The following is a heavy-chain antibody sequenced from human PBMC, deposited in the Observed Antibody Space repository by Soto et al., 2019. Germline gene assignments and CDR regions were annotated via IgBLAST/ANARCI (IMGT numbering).Heavy chain of an antibody. CDR3: TRVAVADTRYSRFDP. D-gene: IGHD6-19*01. Sequence: PGGSLRLSCEGSGFTFSSFWVHWVRQAPGKELVWVSRINSDGSSTDYADSVKGRFTISRDNAKNTLYLQMNSLRVEDTAVYYCTRVAVADTRYSRFDPWGRGTLVTVSS. V-gene: IGHV3-74*01. J-gene: IGHJ5*02. CDR2: INSDGSST. CDR1: GFTFSSFW.